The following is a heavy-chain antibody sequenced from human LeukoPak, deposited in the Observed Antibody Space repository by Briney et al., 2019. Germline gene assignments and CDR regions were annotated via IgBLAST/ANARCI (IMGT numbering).Heavy chain of an antibody. Sequence: SDTLSLTYTVSVGAISSYYGVWTRQPPGKGLEGIGYIYYSGSTNYNPSLKSRVTISVDTSKKQFSLKLSSVTAADTAVYYCARVGAMVFDGIDYWGQGTLVTVSS. CDR2: IYYSGST. CDR1: VGAISSYY. J-gene: IGHJ4*02. V-gene: IGHV4-59*07. CDR3: ARVGAMVFDGIDY. D-gene: IGHD5-18*01.